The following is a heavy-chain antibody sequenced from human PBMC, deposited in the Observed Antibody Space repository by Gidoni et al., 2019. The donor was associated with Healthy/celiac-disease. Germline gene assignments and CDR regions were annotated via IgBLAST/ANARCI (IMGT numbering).Heavy chain of an antibody. D-gene: IGHD5-18*01. V-gene: IGHV3-74*01. J-gene: IGHJ6*02. CDR2: INSDGSST. CDR3: ARSYSYGLTTYGMDV. Sequence: EVQLVESGGGLLQPGGSLRLSCAASGFTFSSYWMHWVRQAPGKGLVWVSRINSDGSSTSYADSVKGRFTISRDNAKNTLYLQMNSLRAEDTAVYYCARSYSYGLTTYGMDVWGQGTTVTVSS. CDR1: GFTFSSYW.